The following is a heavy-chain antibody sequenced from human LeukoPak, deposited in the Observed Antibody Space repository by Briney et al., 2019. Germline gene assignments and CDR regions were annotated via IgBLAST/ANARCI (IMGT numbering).Heavy chain of an antibody. Sequence: GGSLRLSCAASGFTFSSYGMHWVRQAPGKGLEWVAVIWYDGSNKYYADSVKGRFTISRDNSKNSLYLQMNSLRAEDTAVYYCARIVTLNWFDPWGQGALVTVSS. J-gene: IGHJ5*02. V-gene: IGHV3-33*01. D-gene: IGHD3-9*01. CDR2: IWYDGSNK. CDR1: GFTFSSYG. CDR3: ARIVTLNWFDP.